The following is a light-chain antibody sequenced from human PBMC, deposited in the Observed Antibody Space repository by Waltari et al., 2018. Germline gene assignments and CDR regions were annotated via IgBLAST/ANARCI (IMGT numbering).Light chain of an antibody. J-gene: IGKJ4*01. CDR1: QTVLHSSYNKNY. Sequence: DIVMTQSPDTLAVSLGERATINCKSTQTVLHSSYNKNYLAWYQQKPGQPPKLLIYLASTRQSGVPDLFSGSGSGTDFTLTISSLQAEDVAVYYCQQYYNTPLTFGGGTKVEIK. CDR3: QQYYNTPLT. CDR2: LAS. V-gene: IGKV4-1*01.